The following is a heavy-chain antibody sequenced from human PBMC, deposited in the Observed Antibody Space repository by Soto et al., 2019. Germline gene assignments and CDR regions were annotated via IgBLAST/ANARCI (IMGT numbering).Heavy chain of an antibody. J-gene: IGHJ4*02. V-gene: IGHV3-23*01. CDR2: IKNSGATT. Sequence: HAGCLELASAASGFTFSSHAMRWVRKAPGKGLECVSIIKNSGATTYYADSVKGRFTISRDNSKNTLSLQMNSLRAEDTAVYYCATVLLGFEELAFDSWGQGTLVTVSS. CDR1: GFTFSSHA. CDR3: ATVLLGFEELAFDS. D-gene: IGHD3-10*01.